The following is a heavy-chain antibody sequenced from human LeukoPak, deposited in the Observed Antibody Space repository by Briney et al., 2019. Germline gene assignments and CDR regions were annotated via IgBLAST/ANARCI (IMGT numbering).Heavy chain of an antibody. CDR2: IKQDGSEK. J-gene: IGHJ4*02. Sequence: HSGGSLRLSCAASGFTFSNYVMSWVRQAPGKGLEWVANIKQDGSEKYYVDSVKGRFTVSRDNAKNSLYLQLSSLRAEDTAVYYCARDWGAVADPSRFDYWGQGTLVTVSS. D-gene: IGHD6-19*01. CDR1: GFTFSNYV. CDR3: ARDWGAVADPSRFDY. V-gene: IGHV3-7*05.